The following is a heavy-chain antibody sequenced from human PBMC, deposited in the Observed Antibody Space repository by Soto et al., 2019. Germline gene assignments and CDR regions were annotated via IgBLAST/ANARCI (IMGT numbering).Heavy chain of an antibody. Sequence: PSETLSLTCSVSGDSISSNDYYWGWIRQPPGNGLEWVGNIFYSGSTYYSSSLKSRVTLSVDTSKNQFSLKLRSVTAADTAVYYCARGGYYSYYMDVWGKGTTVTVSS. CDR3: ARGGYYSYYMDV. D-gene: IGHD3-16*01. V-gene: IGHV4-39*01. J-gene: IGHJ6*03. CDR1: GDSISSNDYY. CDR2: IFYSGST.